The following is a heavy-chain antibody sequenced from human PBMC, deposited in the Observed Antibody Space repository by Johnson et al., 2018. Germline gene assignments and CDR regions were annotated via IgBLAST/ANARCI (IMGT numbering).Heavy chain of an antibody. J-gene: IGHJ6*02. CDR1: GFTFSSYG. CDR2: ISYDGSNK. CDR3: AAKGGRYYYGMDV. V-gene: IGHV3-30*03. Sequence: QVQLVESGGGVVQPGRSLRLSCAASGFTFSSYGMHWVRQAPGKGLEWVAVISYDGSNKYYADSVKGRFTISRDNSTNTLYLQMNSLRAEDTAVYYCAAKGGRYYYGMDVWGQGTTVTVSS. D-gene: IGHD1-26*01.